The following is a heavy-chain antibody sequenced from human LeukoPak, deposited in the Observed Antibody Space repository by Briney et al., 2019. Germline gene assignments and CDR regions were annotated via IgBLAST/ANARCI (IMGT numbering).Heavy chain of an antibody. V-gene: IGHV3-15*01. CDR3: TTYDYGDYYFFYGMDV. J-gene: IGHJ6*02. CDR2: IKRKTDGGTI. Sequence: GGSLRLSCAASGFTFSNAWMSWVRQVPGKGLGWVGRIKRKTDGGTIDYGAAVKGRFTISRDDSKNTLYLQMDSLKSEDTAVYYCTTYDYGDYYFFYGMDVWGQGTTVTVSS. D-gene: IGHD4-17*01. CDR1: GFTFSNAW.